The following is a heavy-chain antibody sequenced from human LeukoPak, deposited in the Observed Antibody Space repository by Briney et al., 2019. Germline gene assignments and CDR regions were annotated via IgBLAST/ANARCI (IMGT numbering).Heavy chain of an antibody. Sequence: GGSLRLSCAASGFTVSSNYMSWVRQAPGKGLEWVSVIYSGGSTYYADSVKGRFTISRDNSKNTLYLQMNSLRAEDTAVYYCASMGEWLSPDYWGQGTLVTVSS. CDR3: ASMGEWLSPDY. V-gene: IGHV3-66*01. J-gene: IGHJ4*02. CDR1: GFTVSSNY. D-gene: IGHD3-16*01. CDR2: IYSGGST.